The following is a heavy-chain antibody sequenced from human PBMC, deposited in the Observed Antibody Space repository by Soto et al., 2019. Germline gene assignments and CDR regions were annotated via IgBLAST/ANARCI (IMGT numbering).Heavy chain of an antibody. CDR2: ISAYNGNT. V-gene: IGHV1-18*01. CDR3: ARILVATTAYYYYYIDV. Sequence: QVQLVQSGAEVKKPGASVKVSCKASGYTFTSYGISWVRQAPGQGLEWMGWISAYNGNTNYAQKLQGRVTMTTDTSTSTAYMELRSLRSDDTAVYYCARILVATTAYYYYYIDVWGKGTTVTVSS. CDR1: GYTFTSYG. D-gene: IGHD5-12*01. J-gene: IGHJ6*03.